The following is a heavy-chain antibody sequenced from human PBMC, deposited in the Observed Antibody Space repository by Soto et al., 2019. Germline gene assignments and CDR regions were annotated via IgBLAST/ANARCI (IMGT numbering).Heavy chain of an antibody. Sequence: QVQLVQSGAEVKKPGSPVKVSCKASGGTFSSYAISWVRQAPGQGLEWMGGIIPIFGTANYAQKFQGRVTITADESTSTAYMELSSLRSEDTAVYCCARVRPPTPRDGYNLGWFDPWGQGTLVTVSS. CDR1: GGTFSSYA. D-gene: IGHD1-1*01. CDR2: IIPIFGTA. J-gene: IGHJ5*02. CDR3: ARVRPPTPRDGYNLGWFDP. V-gene: IGHV1-69*01.